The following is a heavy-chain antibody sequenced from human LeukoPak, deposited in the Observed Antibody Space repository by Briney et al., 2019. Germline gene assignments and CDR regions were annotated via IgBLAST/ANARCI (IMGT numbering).Heavy chain of an antibody. CDR3: ARDPGDYYGSRGYDP. CDR1: GYSISSGYY. D-gene: IGHD3-10*01. J-gene: IGHJ5*02. CDR2: IYHSGST. V-gene: IGHV4-38-2*02. Sequence: SETLSLTCTVSGYSISSGYYWGWIRQPPGKGLEWIGSIYHSGSTYYNPSLKSRVTISVDTSKNQFSLKLSSVTAADTAVYYCARDPGDYYGSRGYDPWGQGTLVTVSS.